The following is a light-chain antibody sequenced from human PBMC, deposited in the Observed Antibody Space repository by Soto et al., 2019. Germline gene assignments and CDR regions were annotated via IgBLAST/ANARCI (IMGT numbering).Light chain of an antibody. Sequence: ALTQPASVSGSPGQSITISCIGTSSDVGSYNLVSWYQQHPGKAPKVLIYEVSERPSGVSNRFSGSKSGNTASLTISGLQAEDEAEYYCCSYAGSRTHVLFGGGTKLTVL. CDR2: EVS. V-gene: IGLV2-23*02. J-gene: IGLJ2*01. CDR1: SSDVGSYNL. CDR3: CSYAGSRTHVL.